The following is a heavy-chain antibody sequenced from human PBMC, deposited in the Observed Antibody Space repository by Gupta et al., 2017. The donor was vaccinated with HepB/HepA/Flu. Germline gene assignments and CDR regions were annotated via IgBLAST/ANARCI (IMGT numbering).Heavy chain of an antibody. CDR1: GGSISSSSYY. V-gene: IGHV4-39*01. D-gene: IGHD4-23*01. Sequence: QLQLQESGPGLVKPSETLSLTCTVSGGSISSSSYYWGWIRQPPGKGLELIGSIYYSGSTYYNPSLKGRVTISVDSSKNQFSLKLSSVTAADTAVYYCARVTVVSSFDYWGQGTLVTVSS. J-gene: IGHJ4*02. CDR2: IYYSGST. CDR3: ARVTVVSSFDY.